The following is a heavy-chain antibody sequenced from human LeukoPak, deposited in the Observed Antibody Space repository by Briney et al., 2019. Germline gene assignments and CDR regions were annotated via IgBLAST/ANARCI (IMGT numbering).Heavy chain of an antibody. D-gene: IGHD6-19*01. CDR3: ARCSSGWYSPFDY. V-gene: IGHV3-53*01. Sequence: ETLSLTCTVSGGSISSSSYYWGWIRQPPGKGLEWVSVIYSGGSTYYADSVKGRFTISRDNSKNTLYLQMNSLRAEDTAVYYCARCSSGWYSPFDYWGQGTLVTVSS. CDR1: GGSISSSSYY. CDR2: IYSGGST. J-gene: IGHJ4*02.